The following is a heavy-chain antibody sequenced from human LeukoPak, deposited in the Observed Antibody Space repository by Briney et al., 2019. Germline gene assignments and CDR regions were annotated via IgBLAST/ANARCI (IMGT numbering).Heavy chain of an antibody. CDR1: GGSFSGHY. D-gene: IGHD3-10*01. J-gene: IGHJ4*02. CDR2: INHSGST. Sequence: SETLSLTCAVYGGSFSGHYWSWIRQPPGKGLEWIGEINHSGSTNYNPSLKSRVTISVDTSKNQFSLKLSSVTAADTAVYYCARGDFIRKWFGELRRGTPFDYWGQGTLVTVSS. CDR3: ARGDFIRKWFGELRRGTPFDY. V-gene: IGHV4-34*01.